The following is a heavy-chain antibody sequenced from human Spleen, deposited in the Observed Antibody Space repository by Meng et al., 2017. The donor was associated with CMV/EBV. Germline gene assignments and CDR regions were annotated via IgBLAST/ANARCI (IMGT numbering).Heavy chain of an antibody. Sequence: FTFSSYWMSWVRQAPGKGLEWVANIKQDGSEKYYVDSVKGRFTISRDNAKNSLYLQMNSLRAEDTAVYYCARGTGYSSSWVPGWFDPWGQGTLVTVSP. V-gene: IGHV3-7*04. CDR2: IKQDGSEK. CDR3: ARGTGYSSSWVPGWFDP. D-gene: IGHD6-13*01. CDR1: FTFSSYW. J-gene: IGHJ5*02.